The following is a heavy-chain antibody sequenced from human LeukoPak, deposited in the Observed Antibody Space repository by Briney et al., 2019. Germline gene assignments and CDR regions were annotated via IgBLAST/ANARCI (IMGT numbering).Heavy chain of an antibody. J-gene: IGHJ4*02. CDR3: AHRLVVVITNGFDY. V-gene: IGHV2-5*02. CDR1: GFSLSTSGVG. Sequence: ESGPTLAKPTQTLTLTCTFSGFSLSTSGVGVGWIRQPPGKALEWLALIYWDDDKRYSPSLKSRLTITKDTSKNQVVLTMTNMDPVDTATYYGAHRLVVVITNGFDYWGQGTLVTVSS. D-gene: IGHD3-22*01. CDR2: IYWDDDK.